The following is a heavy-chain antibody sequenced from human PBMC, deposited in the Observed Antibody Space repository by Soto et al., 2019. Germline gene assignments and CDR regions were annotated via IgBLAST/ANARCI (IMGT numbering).Heavy chain of an antibody. Sequence: QVQLQESGPGLVKPSGTLSLTCTVSGGSMSSSNWWNWVRQSPGKGLEWIGEAHHSGRTNYNRSLKSRVTISVDKSKNHFSLKLSSVTAADTAVYYCARSEATGLDYWGQGTLVTVSS. J-gene: IGHJ4*02. D-gene: IGHD1-26*01. CDR2: AHHSGRT. V-gene: IGHV4-4*02. CDR3: ARSEATGLDY. CDR1: GGSMSSSNW.